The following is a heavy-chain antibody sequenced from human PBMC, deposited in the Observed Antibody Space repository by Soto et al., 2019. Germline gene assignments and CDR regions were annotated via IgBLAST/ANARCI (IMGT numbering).Heavy chain of an antibody. Sequence: QVQLVQSGVEVKKPGASVKVSCKAMGYTFTNYGLSWVRQAPGEGLEWLGWISAYNGHTKYAQKVQDRVTLTTDTAASTAHLELGSLTTDDPAVYYRGRGGGGYFDHWGQGTLVLVSS. CDR1: GYTFTNYG. D-gene: IGHD3-16*01. CDR2: ISAYNGHT. J-gene: IGHJ4*02. V-gene: IGHV1-18*01. CDR3: GRGGGGYFDH.